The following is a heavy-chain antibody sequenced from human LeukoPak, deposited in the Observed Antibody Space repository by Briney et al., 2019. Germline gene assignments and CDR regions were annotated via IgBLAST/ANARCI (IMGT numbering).Heavy chain of an antibody. Sequence: SETLSLTCTVSGGSISSGGYYWSWIRQHPGEGLEWIGYIYYSGSTYYNPSLKSRVTISIDTSKNQFSLKLTSVTAADTAVYYCARDDYGSGLYYFDYWGQGTLVTVSS. V-gene: IGHV4-31*03. CDR2: IYYSGST. D-gene: IGHD3-10*01. J-gene: IGHJ4*02. CDR3: ARDDYGSGLYYFDY. CDR1: GGSISSGGYY.